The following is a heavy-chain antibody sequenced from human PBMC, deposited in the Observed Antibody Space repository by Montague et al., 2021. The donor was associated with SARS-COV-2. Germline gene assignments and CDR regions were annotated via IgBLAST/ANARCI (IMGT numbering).Heavy chain of an antibody. Sequence: SETLSLTCAVSGGSISSSSYYWGWIRQPPGKGLEWIGSIHYSGSTYYNPSLKSRVSISVDTSKNQFSLKLSPVTAADTAVYYCARLWDTVYYYYGMDVWGQGTTVTVSS. CDR1: GGSISSSSYY. J-gene: IGHJ6*02. CDR2: IHYSGST. V-gene: IGHV4-39*01. CDR3: ARLWDTVYYYYGMDV. D-gene: IGHD1-26*01.